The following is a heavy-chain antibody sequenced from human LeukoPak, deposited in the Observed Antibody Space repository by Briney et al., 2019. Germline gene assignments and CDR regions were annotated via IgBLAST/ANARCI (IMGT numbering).Heavy chain of an antibody. CDR3: ARQRQYGDYDY. CDR1: GGSISSSSYY. J-gene: IGHJ4*02. V-gene: IGHV4-39*01. D-gene: IGHD4-17*01. Sequence: SGTLSPTCTVSGGSISSSSYYWGWIRQPPGKGLEWIGSIYYSGSTYYNPSLKSRVTISVDTSKNQFSLKLSSVTAADTAVYYCARQRQYGDYDYWGQGTLVTVSS. CDR2: IYYSGST.